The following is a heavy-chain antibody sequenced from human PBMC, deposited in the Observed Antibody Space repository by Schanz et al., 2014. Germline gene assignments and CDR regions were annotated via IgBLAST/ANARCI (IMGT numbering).Heavy chain of an antibody. CDR2: ISANSGGT. CDR1: RYPFTDYY. V-gene: IGHV1-2*02. CDR3: ARALFGSGHGDV. Sequence: QVHLVQSGSEVKKPGASVKVSCKASRYPFTDYYIHWVRQAPGQGLEWMGWISANSGGTNYAQKFQGRVTMTRDTSISTAYMELSRLKSDDTAVYYCARALFGSGHGDVWGQGTTVTVSS. J-gene: IGHJ6*02. D-gene: IGHD3-10*01.